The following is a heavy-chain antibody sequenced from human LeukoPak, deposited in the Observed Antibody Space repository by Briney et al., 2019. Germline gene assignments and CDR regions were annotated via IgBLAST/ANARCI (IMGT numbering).Heavy chain of an antibody. D-gene: IGHD5/OR15-5a*01. J-gene: IGHJ2*01. V-gene: IGHV4-59*01. CDR1: GGSIGSYY. CDR2: IHYSGST. Sequence: SETLSLTCTVSGGSIGSYYWNWIRQAPGKGLEWIGYIHYSGSTNHNSSLKSRVTISVDTSKNQFSLKLSSVTAADTAVYYCARGLGWYFDLWGRGTLVTVSS. CDR3: ARGLGWYFDL.